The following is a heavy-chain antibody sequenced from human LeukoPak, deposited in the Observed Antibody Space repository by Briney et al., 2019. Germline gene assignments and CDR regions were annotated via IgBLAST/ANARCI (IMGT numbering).Heavy chain of an antibody. CDR1: GFTVSSNY. V-gene: IGHV3-53*01. D-gene: IGHD1-26*01. CDR2: IYSGGST. Sequence: PGGSLRLSCAASGFTVSSNYMSWVRQAPGKRLEWVSVIYSGGSTYYADSVKGRFTISRDNSKNTLYLQMNSLRAEDTAVYYCARKCESGSYLDYWGQGTLVTVSS. J-gene: IGHJ4*02. CDR3: ARKCESGSYLDY.